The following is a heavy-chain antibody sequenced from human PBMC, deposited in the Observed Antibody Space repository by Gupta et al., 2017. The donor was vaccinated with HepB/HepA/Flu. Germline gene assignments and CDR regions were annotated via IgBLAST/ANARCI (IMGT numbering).Heavy chain of an antibody. CDR3: ARMRAGGSGWYDF. CDR2: IDWDDDK. V-gene: IGHV2-70*04. D-gene: IGHD6-19*01. CDR1: GFSLSTSGMR. J-gene: IGHJ5*01. Sequence: QVTLRESGPALVKPTETLTLTCTFSGFSLSTSGMRVSWIRQPPGKALEWLARIDWDDDKFYTTSLKTRVTISKDTSKNQVVLTMTKVAFVDSGTYYYARMRAGGSGWYDFGGQGTMVTVSS.